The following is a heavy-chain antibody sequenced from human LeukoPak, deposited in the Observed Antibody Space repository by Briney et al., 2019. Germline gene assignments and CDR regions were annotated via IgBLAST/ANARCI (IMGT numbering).Heavy chain of an antibody. CDR1: GGSISSSSYY. Sequence: SETLSLTCTVSGGSISSSSYYWGWIRQPPGKGLEWIGSIYYSGSTYYNPSLKRRVTISVDTSKNQFSLKLSSVTAADTAVYYCVRQLETDYWGQGTLVTVSS. V-gene: IGHV4-39*07. CDR2: IYYSGST. J-gene: IGHJ4*02. CDR3: VRQLETDY. D-gene: IGHD6-6*01.